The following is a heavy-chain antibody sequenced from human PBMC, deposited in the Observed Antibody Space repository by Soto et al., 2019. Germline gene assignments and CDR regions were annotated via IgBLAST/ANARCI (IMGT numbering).Heavy chain of an antibody. CDR2: ISAYNGNT. Sequence: ASVKVSCKASGYTFTSYGISWVRQAPGQGLEWMGWISAYNGNTNYAQKLQGRVTMTTDTSTSTAYMELRSLRSDVTAVYYYARVKASGWLNWFDPWGQGTLVTVSS. CDR1: GYTFTSYG. J-gene: IGHJ5*02. V-gene: IGHV1-18*01. CDR3: ARVKASGWLNWFDP. D-gene: IGHD6-19*01.